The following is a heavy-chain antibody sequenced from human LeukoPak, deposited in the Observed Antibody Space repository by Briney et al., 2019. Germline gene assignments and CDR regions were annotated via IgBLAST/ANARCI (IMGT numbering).Heavy chain of an antibody. J-gene: IGHJ4*02. CDR1: GGSIRSYY. CDR3: AVFSFYGDYVDY. D-gene: IGHD4-17*01. Sequence: SETLSLTCTVSGGSIRSYYWSWIRQPPGQGLEWMGYIYYSGSTNYNPSLKSRVTISVDTSKNQFSLKLSSVTAADTAVYYCAVFSFYGDYVDYWGQGTLVTVSS. V-gene: IGHV4-59*01. CDR2: IYYSGST.